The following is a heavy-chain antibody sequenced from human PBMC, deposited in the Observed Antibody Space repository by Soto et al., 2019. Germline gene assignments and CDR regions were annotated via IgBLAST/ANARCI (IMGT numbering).Heavy chain of an antibody. J-gene: IGHJ4*02. CDR3: ARNLGYCSGGKCYTALDY. CDR2: IKQDGSDK. CDR1: GFTFSSYW. V-gene: IGHV3-7*04. Sequence: GGSLRLSCAASGFTFSSYWMNWVRQAPGKGLEWVANIKQDGSDKYYEDSVTGRFTISRDNAKNSLFLQMNSLRAEDTAVYYCARNLGYCSGGKCYTALDYWGQGTLVTVLL. D-gene: IGHD2-15*01.